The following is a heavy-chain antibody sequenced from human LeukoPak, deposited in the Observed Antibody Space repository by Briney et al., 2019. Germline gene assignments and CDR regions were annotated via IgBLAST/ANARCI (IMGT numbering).Heavy chain of an antibody. CDR2: IWYDGSNK. CDR1: GFTFSSYG. V-gene: IGHV3-33*01. Sequence: PGGSLRLSCAASGFTFSSYGMHWVRQAPGKGLEWVAVIWYDGSNKYYADSVKGRFTISRDNSKNTLYLQMNSLRAEDTAVYYCARDQYYYDSSGYGYWGRGTLVTVSS. J-gene: IGHJ4*02. D-gene: IGHD3-22*01. CDR3: ARDQYYYDSSGYGY.